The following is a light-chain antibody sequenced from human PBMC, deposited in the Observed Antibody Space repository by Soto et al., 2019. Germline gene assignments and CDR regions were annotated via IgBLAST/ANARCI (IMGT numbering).Light chain of an antibody. V-gene: IGLV1-40*01. CDR1: SSNIGAGYD. CDR3: QSYDSSLSGYV. Sequence: QSALPQPPSVSGAPGQRVTISCTGSSSNIGAGYDVHWYQQLPGTAPKVLIYGNSNRPSGVPDRFSGSKSGTSASLAITGLQAEDEADYYCQSYDSSLSGYVFGTGTKVTVL. CDR2: GNS. J-gene: IGLJ1*01.